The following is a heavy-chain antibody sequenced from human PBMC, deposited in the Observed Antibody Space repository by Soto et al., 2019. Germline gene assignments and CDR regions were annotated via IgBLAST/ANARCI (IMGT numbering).Heavy chain of an antibody. V-gene: IGHV4-4*02. Sequence: PSETLSLTCAVSGGSISSSNWWSWVRQPPGKGLEWIGEIYHSGTTNYNPSLKSRVTISVDKSKNQFPLKLSSVTAADTAVYYCARKPGLVRDRLFYFDYWGQGTLVTVSS. J-gene: IGHJ4*02. CDR2: IYHSGTT. CDR3: ARKPGLVRDRLFYFDY. CDR1: GGSISSSNW. D-gene: IGHD1-26*01.